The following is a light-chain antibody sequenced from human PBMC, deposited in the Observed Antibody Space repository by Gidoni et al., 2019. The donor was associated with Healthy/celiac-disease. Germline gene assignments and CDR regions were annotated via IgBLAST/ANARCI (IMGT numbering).Light chain of an antibody. CDR3: QQRSNWPPT. J-gene: IGKJ4*01. V-gene: IGKV3-11*01. CDR2: DAS. CDR1: QSVSSY. Sequence: EIVLTQSPATLSLSPSDRATLSCRDSQSVSSYLAWYQQNPGQAPSLLIYDASNRATGIPARFSGSVSGIDFTLTISSREPEDFAVYDCQQRSNWPPTFGGGTKVEIK.